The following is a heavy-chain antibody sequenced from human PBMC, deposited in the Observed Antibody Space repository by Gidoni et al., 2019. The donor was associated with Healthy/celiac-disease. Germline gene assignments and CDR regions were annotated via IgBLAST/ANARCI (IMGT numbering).Heavy chain of an antibody. CDR2: IYYSGST. J-gene: IGHJ4*02. CDR1: GGSISSGGYY. Sequence: QVQLQESGPGLVKPSQTLSLTCTVSGGSISSGGYYWSWIRQHPGKSLEWIGYIYYSGSTYYNPSRKSRVTISVDTSKNQFSLKLSSLTAADTAVYYCARRSYYYDSSGYLFDYWGQGTLVTVSS. CDR3: ARRSYYYDSSGYLFDY. D-gene: IGHD3-22*01. V-gene: IGHV4-31*03.